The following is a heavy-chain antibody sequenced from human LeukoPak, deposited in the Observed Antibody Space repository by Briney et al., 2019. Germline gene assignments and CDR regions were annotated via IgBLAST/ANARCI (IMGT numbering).Heavy chain of an antibody. CDR2: IRSKPYGGTT. V-gene: IGHV3-49*03. CDR3: IRNYGDYRPVDS. CDR1: GFTFGDYA. J-gene: IGHJ4*02. D-gene: IGHD4-17*01. Sequence: PAGGSLRLSCTASGFTFGDYAMSWFRQAPGKGLEWVSIIRSKPYGGTTEYAASVKGRFTISRDDSKSIAYLQMNSLKTEDTAVYYCIRNYGDYRPVDSWGQGTLVTVSS.